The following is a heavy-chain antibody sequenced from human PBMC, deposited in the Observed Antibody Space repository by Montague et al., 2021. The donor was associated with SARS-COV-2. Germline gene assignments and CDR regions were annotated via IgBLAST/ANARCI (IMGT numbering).Heavy chain of an antibody. Sequence: SETLSLTCIVSGVSVTNGNYYWSWIRQTPGKGLEWIGYFYYTGSTESNPSLKSRVTVSGDTSKNQLSLKLTSVTAADTAVYFCARDVGTGWGTFDSWGQGILVTVSS. V-gene: IGHV4-61*01. J-gene: IGHJ4*02. CDR3: ARDVGTGWGTFDS. CDR2: FYYTGST. CDR1: GVSVTNGNYY. D-gene: IGHD6-19*01.